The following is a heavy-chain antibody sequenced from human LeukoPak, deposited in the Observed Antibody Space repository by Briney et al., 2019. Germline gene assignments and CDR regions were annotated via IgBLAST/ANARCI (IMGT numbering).Heavy chain of an antibody. Sequence: SETLSLTCAVYGGSFSGYYWSWIRQPPGKGLEWIGEINHSGSTSYSPSLKSRVTISVDTSKNQLSLKLSSVTTADTAVYYCASSNYYDSSGYRPYFDYWGQGTLVTVSS. J-gene: IGHJ4*02. V-gene: IGHV4-34*01. CDR2: INHSGST. CDR1: GGSFSGYY. CDR3: ASSNYYDSSGYRPYFDY. D-gene: IGHD3-22*01.